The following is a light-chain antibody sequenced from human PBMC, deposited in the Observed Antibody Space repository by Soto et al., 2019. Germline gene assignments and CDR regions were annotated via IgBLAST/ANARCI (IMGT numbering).Light chain of an antibody. CDR1: STDFVSYNR. CDR2: EAR. CDR3: CLYVGGRTYV. V-gene: IGLV2-18*01. Sequence: QSVLTQPPSVSGSPGQSVTISCTGTSTDFVSYNRVSWYQQPPGTAPKPIIYEARNRPSGVPDRFSGSKSGNTASLTISGLQTEDEADYYCCLYVGGRTYVFGTGTKVTVL. J-gene: IGLJ1*01.